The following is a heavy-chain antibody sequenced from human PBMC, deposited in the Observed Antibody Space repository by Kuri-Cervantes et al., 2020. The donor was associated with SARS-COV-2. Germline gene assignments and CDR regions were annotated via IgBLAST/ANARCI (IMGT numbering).Heavy chain of an antibody. Sequence: ASVKVSCKASGYTFTSYDINWVRQATGQGLEWMGWMNPNSGNTGYAQKFQGRVTMTRNTSISTAYMELSSLRSEDTAVYYCAKDRELATIGECFDYWGQGTLVTVSS. V-gene: IGHV1-8*01. J-gene: IGHJ4*02. CDR2: MNPNSGNT. CDR1: GYTFTSYD. D-gene: IGHD5-24*01. CDR3: AKDRELATIGECFDY.